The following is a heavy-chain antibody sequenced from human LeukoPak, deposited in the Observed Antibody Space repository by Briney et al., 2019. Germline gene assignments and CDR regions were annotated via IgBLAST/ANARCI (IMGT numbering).Heavy chain of an antibody. V-gene: IGHV3-11*05. Sequence: GGSLRLSCLTSGFIFSDYYMSWIRQAPGKGLEWISYISPSSSFANYADSIKGRFTTSRDNAKNSLFLHMNSLGAEDTAMYYCARDDSSGSHFDSWGQGTLVTVSS. CDR2: ISPSSSFA. D-gene: IGHD3-22*01. J-gene: IGHJ4*02. CDR1: GFIFSDYY. CDR3: ARDDSSGSHFDS.